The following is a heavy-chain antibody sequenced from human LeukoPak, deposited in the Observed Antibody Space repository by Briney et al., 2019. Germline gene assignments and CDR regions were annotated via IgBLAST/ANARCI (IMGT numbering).Heavy chain of an antibody. V-gene: IGHV4-30-4*01. Sequence: SETLSLTCTVSGGSISSGDYYWSWIRQPPGKGLEWIGYIYYSGSTYYNPSLKSRVTISVDTSKSQFSLKLSSVTAADTAVYYCARGRYYDSSGYYPNWFDPWGQGTLVTVSS. J-gene: IGHJ5*02. D-gene: IGHD3-22*01. CDR3: ARGRYYDSSGYYPNWFDP. CDR2: IYYSGST. CDR1: GGSISSGDYY.